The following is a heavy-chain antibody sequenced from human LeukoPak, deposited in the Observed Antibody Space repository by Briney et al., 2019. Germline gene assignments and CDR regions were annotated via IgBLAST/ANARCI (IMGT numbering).Heavy chain of an antibody. CDR3: ARRKRSSSWDDAFDI. CDR1: GGSISTYY. CDR2: IYYSGST. J-gene: IGHJ3*02. V-gene: IGHV4-59*08. Sequence: SETLSLTCTVSGGSISTYYWSWIRQPPGKGLEWIGYIYYSGSTNYNPSLKSRVTISVDTSEKQFSLKLSSVTAADTAVYYCARRKRSSSWDDAFDIWGQGTMVTVSS. D-gene: IGHD6-13*01.